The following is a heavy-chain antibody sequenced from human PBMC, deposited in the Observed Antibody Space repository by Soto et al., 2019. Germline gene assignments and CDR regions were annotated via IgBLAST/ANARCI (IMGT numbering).Heavy chain of an antibody. V-gene: IGHV3-23*01. Sequence: PGGSLRLSCAASGFTFRNYAMSWVRQAPGKGLEWVSRISGNGGDINYADSVKCRFTISRDNSKNTLYLQMNSLRAEDTAVYYCAKRGDIVEVSRTFVGYGMDVWGQGTTVTVSS. CDR1: GFTFRNYA. D-gene: IGHD2-2*01. CDR3: AKRGDIVEVSRTFVGYGMDV. J-gene: IGHJ6*02. CDR2: ISGNGGDI.